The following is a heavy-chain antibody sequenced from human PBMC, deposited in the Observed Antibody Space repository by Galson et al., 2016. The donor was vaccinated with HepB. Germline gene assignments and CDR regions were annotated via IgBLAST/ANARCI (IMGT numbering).Heavy chain of an antibody. V-gene: IGHV6-1*01. CDR3: ARSYLLGRGFGW. CDR2: TYYRSKWFS. J-gene: IGHJ1*01. D-gene: IGHD7-27*01. CDR1: GDSVSSSSAT. Sequence: CAISGDSVSSSSATWNWIRQSPSRGLEWLGRTYYRSKWFSDYAMSMKGRITINADTSKNQFPLQLNSVTPEDTAVYYCARSYLLGRGFGWWGQGTLVTVSS.